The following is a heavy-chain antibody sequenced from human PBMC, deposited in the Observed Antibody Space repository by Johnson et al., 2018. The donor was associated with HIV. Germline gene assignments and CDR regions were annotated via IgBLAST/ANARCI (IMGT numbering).Heavy chain of an antibody. D-gene: IGHD2-15*01. CDR1: GFTFSSYA. CDR3: ARSQVAATSEGAFDI. V-gene: IGHV3-30*14. Sequence: QVQLVESGGGVVQPGGSLRLSCAASGFTFSSYAMHWVRQAPAKGLEWVAVISYDGSDKYYADSVKGRFTISRDNSKNTLYLQMNSLRAEDTAVYYCARSQVAATSEGAFDIWGQGTMVTVSS. J-gene: IGHJ3*02. CDR2: ISYDGSDK.